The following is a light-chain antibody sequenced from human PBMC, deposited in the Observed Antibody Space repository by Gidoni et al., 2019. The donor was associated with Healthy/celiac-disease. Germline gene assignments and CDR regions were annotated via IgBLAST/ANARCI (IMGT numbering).Light chain of an antibody. CDR1: QSVSSSY. V-gene: IGKV3-20*01. Sequence: EIVLTHSPGTLSLSPVERATLSCRASQSVSSSYLAWYQQKPGQAPRLLIYGASSRATGIPDRFSGSGSGTDFTLTISRLEPEDFAVYYCQQYGSSPLFGQGTKLEIK. CDR3: QQYGSSPL. J-gene: IGKJ2*01. CDR2: GAS.